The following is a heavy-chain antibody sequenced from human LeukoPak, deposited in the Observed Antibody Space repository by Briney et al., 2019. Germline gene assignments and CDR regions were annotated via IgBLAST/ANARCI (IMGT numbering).Heavy chain of an antibody. CDR3: ARPFVTTHGFWWFDP. V-gene: IGHV3-11*04. CDR2: ISPSGDTI. J-gene: IGHJ5*02. CDR1: GFSYSDYY. D-gene: IGHD4-17*01. Sequence: GGSLRLSCAASGFSYSDYYMNWIRQAPGKGLEWVSDISPSGDTISYVDSVKGRFTISRDNAKNSLYLQMNSLRAEDTAVYYCARPFVTTHGFWWFDPWGQGTLVTVSS.